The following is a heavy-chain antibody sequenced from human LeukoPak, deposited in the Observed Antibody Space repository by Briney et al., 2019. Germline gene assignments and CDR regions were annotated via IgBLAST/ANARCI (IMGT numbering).Heavy chain of an antibody. CDR3: ARCPEYYYDSSGYYWLSGGYYMDV. D-gene: IGHD3-22*01. CDR1: GGSISTSNYY. J-gene: IGHJ6*03. CDR2: IFYSGST. V-gene: IGHV4-39*07. Sequence: PSETLSLTCTVSGGSISTSNYYWGWIRQPPGKGLEWIGNIFYSGSTYYSPSLKSRVTISLDTSRNQFSLKLNSVTAADTAVYYCARCPEYYYDSSGYYWLSGGYYMDVWGKGTTVTISS.